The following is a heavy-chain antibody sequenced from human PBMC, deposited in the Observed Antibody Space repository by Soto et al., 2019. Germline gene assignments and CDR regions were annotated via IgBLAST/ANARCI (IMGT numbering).Heavy chain of an antibody. CDR2: IIPIFGTA. CDR1: GGTFSSYA. D-gene: IGHD2-15*01. Sequence: QVQLVQSGAEVKKPGSSVKVSCKASGGTFSSYAISWVRQAPGQGLEWMGGIIPIFGTANYAQKFQGRVTLTPDESTSTADMELSSLRSEDTAVYYCARVVTVVKSFHYWYFDLWGRGPLVTVSS. CDR3: ARVVTVVKSFHYWYFDL. J-gene: IGHJ2*01. V-gene: IGHV1-69*05.